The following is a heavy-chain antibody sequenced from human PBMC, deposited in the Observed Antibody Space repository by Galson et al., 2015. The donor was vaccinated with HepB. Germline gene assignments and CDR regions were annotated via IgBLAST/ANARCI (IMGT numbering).Heavy chain of an antibody. Sequence: SVKVSCKASGGTFSSYTISWVRQAPGQGLECLGGIIPIFGTPRYAQKFQGRVTITADESTSTVYMELGSLTSEDTAIYYCARSGPDYGFWKLGATSSIDGYWGQGTLVSVSS. CDR1: GGTFSSYT. V-gene: IGHV1-69*13. J-gene: IGHJ4*02. CDR2: IIPIFGTP. D-gene: IGHD3-3*01. CDR3: ARSGPDYGFWKLGATSSIDGY.